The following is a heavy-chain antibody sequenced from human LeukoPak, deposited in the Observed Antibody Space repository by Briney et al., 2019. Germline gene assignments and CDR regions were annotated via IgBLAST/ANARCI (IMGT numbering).Heavy chain of an antibody. Sequence: SETLSLTCGVYGVSLSGYNWSWIRQSPGKGLEWIGKINHSGSTKYNPSLKSRVTISLDTSKNQFSLKLSSVTAADTAVYYCARDMTTVTYAFDIWGQGTMVTVSS. J-gene: IGHJ3*02. CDR1: GVSLSGYN. V-gene: IGHV4-34*01. CDR3: ARDMTTVTYAFDI. CDR2: INHSGST. D-gene: IGHD4-11*01.